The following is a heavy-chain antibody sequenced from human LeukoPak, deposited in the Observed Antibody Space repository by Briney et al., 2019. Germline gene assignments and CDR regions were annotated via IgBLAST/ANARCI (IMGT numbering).Heavy chain of an antibody. Sequence: ASVKVSCKASGYTFTSYGISWVRQAPGQGLEWMGWISAYNGNTNYAQKLQGRVTMTTDTSTSTAYMELRSLRSDDTAVYYCAREDTDYYDSSGYRTSYFDYWGQGTLVTVSS. D-gene: IGHD3-22*01. J-gene: IGHJ4*02. CDR3: AREDTDYYDSSGYRTSYFDY. CDR2: ISAYNGNT. CDR1: GYTFTSYG. V-gene: IGHV1-18*01.